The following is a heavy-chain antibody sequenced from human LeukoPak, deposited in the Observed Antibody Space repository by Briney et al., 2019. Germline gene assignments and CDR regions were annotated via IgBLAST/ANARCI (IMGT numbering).Heavy chain of an antibody. CDR1: GFTFSSYA. CDR2: ISGSGGST. J-gene: IGHJ4*02. Sequence: GGSLRLSCAASGFTFSSYAMSWVRQAPGKGLEWVSAISGSGGSTYYAGSVKGRFTISRDNSKNTLYLQMNSLRAEDTAVYYCAKDPGGSPEDSSGYYPDWGQGTLATVSS. V-gene: IGHV3-23*01. CDR3: AKDPGGSPEDSSGYYPD. D-gene: IGHD3-22*01.